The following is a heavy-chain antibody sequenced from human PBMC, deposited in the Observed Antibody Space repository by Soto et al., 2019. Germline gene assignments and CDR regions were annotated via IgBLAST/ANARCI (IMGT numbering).Heavy chain of an antibody. Sequence: SQTLSLTCTVPGGSVSSGDYFWSWLRQSPGKRLEWIAYIYYSGSTNYNPSLKSRATISVDTSKSQVSLTLTSMTAADAALYYCARSPNNYYYGFDVWGQGTAVTVSS. J-gene: IGHJ6*02. V-gene: IGHV4-61*08. CDR1: GGSVSSGDYF. CDR2: IYYSGST. CDR3: ARSPNNYYYGFDV.